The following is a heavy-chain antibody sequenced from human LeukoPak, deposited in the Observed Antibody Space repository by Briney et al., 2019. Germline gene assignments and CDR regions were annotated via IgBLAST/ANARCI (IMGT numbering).Heavy chain of an antibody. CDR2: INPNSGGT. CDR3: ARDRGSAVVVAATFTFDY. D-gene: IGHD2-15*01. V-gene: IGHV1-2*02. J-gene: IGHJ4*02. CDR1: GYTFTGYY. Sequence: ASVKVSCKASGYTFTGYYMNWVRQAPGQGLEWMGWINPNSGGTNYAKKFQGRVTMTRDTSISTAYMELSRLRSDDTAVYYCARDRGSAVVVAATFTFDYWGQGTLVTVSS.